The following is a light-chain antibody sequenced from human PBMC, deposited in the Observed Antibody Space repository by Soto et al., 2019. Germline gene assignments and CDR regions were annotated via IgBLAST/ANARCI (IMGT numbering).Light chain of an antibody. V-gene: IGKV3-20*01. J-gene: IGKJ1*01. CDR3: QQCDTSPWT. CDR1: QRVSSSC. CDR2: GAS. Sequence: EIVLTQSPGTLSLSPGERVTLSCRASQRVSSSCLAWYQQKPGQAPRLLIFGASNRATGIPDRFSGSGSGTDFTLTISRLEPEDFAVYYCQQCDTSPWTFGQGTKVDIK.